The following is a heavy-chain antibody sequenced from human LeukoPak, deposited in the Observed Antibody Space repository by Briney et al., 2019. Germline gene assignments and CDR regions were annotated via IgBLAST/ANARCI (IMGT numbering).Heavy chain of an antibody. CDR3: ARVAEQWLVQEGHLDY. J-gene: IGHJ4*02. CDR2: ISYDGSNK. Sequence: PGGSLRLSCAAFGFTLSSYAMHWVRQAPGKGLEWVAVISYDGSNKYYADSVKGRFTISRDNSKNTLYLQMNSLRAEDTAVYYCARVAEQWLVQEGHLDYWGQGTLVTVSS. CDR1: GFTLSSYA. D-gene: IGHD6-19*01. V-gene: IGHV3-30-3*01.